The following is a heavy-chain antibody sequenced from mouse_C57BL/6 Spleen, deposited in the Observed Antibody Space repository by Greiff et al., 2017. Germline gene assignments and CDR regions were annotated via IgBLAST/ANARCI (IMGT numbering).Heavy chain of an antibody. J-gene: IGHJ1*03. CDR1: GYTFTDYE. CDR3: TRCYGSGPLWYFDV. CDR2: IDPETGGT. D-gene: IGHD1-1*01. V-gene: IGHV1-15*01. Sequence: QVQLQQSGAELVRPGASVTLSCKASGYTFTDYEMHWVKQTPVHGLEWIGAIDPETGGTAYNQKFKGKAILTADKSSSTAYMELRSLTSEDSAVYYCTRCYGSGPLWYFDVWGTGTTVTVSS.